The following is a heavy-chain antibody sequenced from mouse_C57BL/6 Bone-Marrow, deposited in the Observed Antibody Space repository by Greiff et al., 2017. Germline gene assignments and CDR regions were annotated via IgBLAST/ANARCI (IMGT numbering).Heavy chain of an antibody. Sequence: EVQGVESGGDLVKPGGSLKLSCAASGFTFSSYGMSWVRQTPDKRLEWVATISSGGSYTSYPDSVKGRFTISSDNAKDTLYLQMSSMKSEDTAMYYCASPYYSNYGRYFDVWGTGTTVTVSS. J-gene: IGHJ1*03. D-gene: IGHD2-5*01. CDR1: GFTFSSYG. V-gene: IGHV5-6*01. CDR3: ASPYYSNYGRYFDV. CDR2: ISSGGSYT.